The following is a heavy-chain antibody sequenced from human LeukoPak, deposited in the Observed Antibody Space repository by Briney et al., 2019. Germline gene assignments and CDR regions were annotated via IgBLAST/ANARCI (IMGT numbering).Heavy chain of an antibody. CDR1: GFTFSSYA. Sequence: GRSLRLSCAASGFTFSSYAMHWVRQAPGKGLEWVAVISYDGSNKYYADSVEGRFTISRDNSKSTLCLQMNSLRAEDTAVYYCAKQLGYCSDGSCCFPYWGQGTLVTVSS. D-gene: IGHD2-15*01. CDR3: AKQLGYCSDGSCCFPY. V-gene: IGHV3-30-3*02. J-gene: IGHJ4*02. CDR2: ISYDGSNK.